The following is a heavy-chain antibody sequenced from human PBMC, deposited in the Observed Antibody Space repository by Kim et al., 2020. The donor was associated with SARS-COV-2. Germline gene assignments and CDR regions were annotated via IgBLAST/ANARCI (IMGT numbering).Heavy chain of an antibody. Sequence: ASVKVSCKASGYTFTGYYMHWVRQAPGQGLEWMGWINPNSGGTNYAQKFQGRVTMTRDTSISTAYMELRRLRSDDTAVYYCARAKGYNGAYTYKDRAFDIWGQGTMVTVSS. J-gene: IGHJ3*02. V-gene: IGHV1-2*02. CDR2: INPNSGGT. CDR1: GYTFTGYY. D-gene: IGHD3-16*01. CDR3: ARAKGYNGAYTYKDRAFDI.